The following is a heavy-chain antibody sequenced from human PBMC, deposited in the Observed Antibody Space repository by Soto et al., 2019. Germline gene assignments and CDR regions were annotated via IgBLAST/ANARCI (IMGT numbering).Heavy chain of an antibody. CDR1: GFTVSNNY. V-gene: IGHV3-53*01. CDR2: IYSGGYT. Sequence: EVQLVESGGGLIQPGGSLRLSCAVSGFTVSNNYMSWVRQAPGKGLEGVSVIYSGGYTAYGDSVKGRFTISRDNSKNTLYLKRNSLGAGAGGGYYCAAQRGGGGYWGQGTLVTVSS. D-gene: IGHD6-25*01. J-gene: IGHJ4*02. CDR3: AAQRGGGGY.